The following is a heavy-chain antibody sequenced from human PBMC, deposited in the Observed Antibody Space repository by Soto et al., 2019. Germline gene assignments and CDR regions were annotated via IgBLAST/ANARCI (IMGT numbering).Heavy chain of an antibody. Sequence: EVQLVESGGDSVQPGRSLRLSCAASGFIFDDYAMHWVRQVPGKGLEWVSGISWNGRSVAYADSVKGRFTISRDSAKRYLYLKMRTLTTEDTALYYCAKGADMLDYYYFMDVWGKGTTVTVSS. CDR3: AKGADMLDYYYFMDV. V-gene: IGHV3-9*01. CDR1: GFIFDDYA. CDR2: ISWNGRSV. D-gene: IGHD3-10*02. J-gene: IGHJ6*04.